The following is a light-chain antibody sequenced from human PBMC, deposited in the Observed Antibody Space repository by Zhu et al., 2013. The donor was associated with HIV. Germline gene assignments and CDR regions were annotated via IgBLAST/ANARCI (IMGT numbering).Light chain of an antibody. V-gene: IGKV3D-15*01. Sequence: EIVMTQSPATLSVSPGERATLSCRASQSVSSNVAWYQQKPGQAPRLLIHSSSKRATGIPDRFSGSGSGTDFSLSISRLEPEDFGLYYCQQYGSSFTWTFGQGTKVEMK. CDR3: QQYGSSFTWT. CDR2: SSS. J-gene: IGKJ1*01. CDR1: QSVSSN.